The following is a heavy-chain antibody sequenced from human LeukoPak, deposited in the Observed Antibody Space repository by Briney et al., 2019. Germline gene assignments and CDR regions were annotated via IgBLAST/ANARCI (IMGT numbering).Heavy chain of an antibody. CDR1: GGSISSSSYY. D-gene: IGHD2-15*01. V-gene: IGHV4-30-4*08. CDR2: IYYSGST. J-gene: IGHJ4*02. Sequence: SETLSLTCTVSGGSISSSSYYWGWIRQPPGKGLEWIGYIYYSGSTYYNPSLKSRVAISVDTSKNQFSLKLSSVTAADTAVYYCARARYCSGGSCNYFDYWGQGTLVTVSS. CDR3: ARARYCSGGSCNYFDY.